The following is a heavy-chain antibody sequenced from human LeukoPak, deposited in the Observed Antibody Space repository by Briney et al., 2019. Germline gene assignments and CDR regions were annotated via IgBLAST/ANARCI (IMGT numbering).Heavy chain of an antibody. D-gene: IGHD1-26*01. CDR3: ARLGIVGAAVDY. J-gene: IGHJ4*02. V-gene: IGHV3-66*01. CDR2: IYSGGST. CDR1: GFXVSSNY. Sequence: GGSLRLSCAASGFXVSSNYISWVRQAPGKGLEWVLVIYSGGSTYYADSVKGRFTISRDNSKNTLYLQMNSLRAEDTAVYYCARLGIVGAAVDYWGQGTLVTVSS.